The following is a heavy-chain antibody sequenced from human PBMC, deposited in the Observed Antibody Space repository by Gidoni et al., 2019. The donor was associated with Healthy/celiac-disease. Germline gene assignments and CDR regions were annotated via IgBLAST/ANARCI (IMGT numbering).Heavy chain of an antibody. J-gene: IGHJ5*02. CDR3: ARRIRGWFDP. CDR1: GGSIGSSSYY. D-gene: IGHD3-10*01. CDR2: IYYSGRT. Sequence: LQLQESGPGLVKPSGTLSLTCTVAGGSIGSSSYYWGWRRQPPGKGLEWIGSIYYSGRTDSNPALKSRGTISVDTSKNQFSLKLSSVTAADTAVYYCARRIRGWFDPWGQGTLVTVSS. V-gene: IGHV4-39*01.